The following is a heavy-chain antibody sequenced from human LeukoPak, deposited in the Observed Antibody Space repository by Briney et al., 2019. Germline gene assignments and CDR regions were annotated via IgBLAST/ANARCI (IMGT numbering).Heavy chain of an antibody. CDR1: GFTFDDYA. Sequence: GGSLRLSCAVSGFTFDDYAMHWVRQVPGKGLEWVSGINWNSDSIGYADSVKGRFTTSRDNAKNSLYLQMNSLRAEDTAVYYCAKDSGWAVGYYYMDVWGKGTTVTVSS. J-gene: IGHJ6*03. CDR3: AKDSGWAVGYYYMDV. D-gene: IGHD3-22*01. V-gene: IGHV3-9*01. CDR2: INWNSDSI.